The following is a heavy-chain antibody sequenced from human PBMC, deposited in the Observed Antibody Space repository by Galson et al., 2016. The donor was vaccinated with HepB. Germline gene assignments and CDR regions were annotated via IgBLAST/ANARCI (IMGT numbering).Heavy chain of an antibody. CDR2: ISAYNGNT. D-gene: IGHD3-10*01. V-gene: IGHV1-18*04. J-gene: IGHJ4*02. CDR1: GYTFTNYG. Sequence: SVKVSCKASGYTFTNYGISWVRQAPGQGLEWMGWISAYNGNTNYAQKLQGRVTMTTDTSTSTAYMELRSLRFDDTAVYYCARLWFGELLAKADWGQGTLVTVSS. CDR3: ARLWFGELLAKAD.